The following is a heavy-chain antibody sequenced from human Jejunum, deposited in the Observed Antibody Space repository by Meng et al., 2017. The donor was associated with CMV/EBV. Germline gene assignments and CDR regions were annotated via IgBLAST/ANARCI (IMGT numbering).Heavy chain of an antibody. J-gene: IGHJ4*02. Sequence: QVQLQESGPGLGKPSDNPSLTCTISGGSVTNYYWNWVRQPPGKGLEWIGYIYHTGTTNCNPTLKSRVTISLDTSKNQFSLKLNSVTAADTAVYYCARASETTMVTRFDNWGQGTLITVSS. CDR2: IYHTGTT. CDR1: GGSVTNYY. D-gene: IGHD5-18*01. CDR3: ARASETTMVTRFDN. V-gene: IGHV4-59*02.